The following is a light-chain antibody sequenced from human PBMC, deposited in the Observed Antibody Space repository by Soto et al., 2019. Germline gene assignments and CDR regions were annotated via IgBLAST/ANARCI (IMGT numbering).Light chain of an antibody. J-gene: IGKJ5*01. Sequence: EIVLTQSPATLSLSPGERATLSCRAGQSVSSYLAWYQQKPGQAPRPLIYDASNRATGIPARFSGSGSGTDFTLTISSLEPEDFAVYYCQQRSNWPPITFGQGTRLEIK. CDR2: DAS. V-gene: IGKV3-11*01. CDR1: QSVSSY. CDR3: QQRSNWPPIT.